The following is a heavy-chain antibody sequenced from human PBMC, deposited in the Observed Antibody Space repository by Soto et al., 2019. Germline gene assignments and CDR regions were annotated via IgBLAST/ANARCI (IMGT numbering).Heavy chain of an antibody. J-gene: IGHJ3*02. Sequence: ASVQVSFQASGYSFAGFYIHWMRQAPGQGLEWVGSINSNSGATTYAQKFQDSVAMTRDTSVSTAYMYLNRLTSDDTAIYYCAIIMTHSDSFDIWGQGTMVTVSS. CDR1: GYSFAGFY. CDR3: AIIMTHSDSFDI. CDR2: INSNSGAT. V-gene: IGHV1-2*04. D-gene: IGHD3-16*01.